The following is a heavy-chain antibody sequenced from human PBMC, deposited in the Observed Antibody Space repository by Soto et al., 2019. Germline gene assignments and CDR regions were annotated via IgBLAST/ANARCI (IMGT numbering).Heavy chain of an antibody. CDR3: ARGWGYFDSSGFPYLYARHV. J-gene: IGHJ6*02. V-gene: IGHV3-7*01. CDR2: IKEDGSEK. Sequence: GGSLRLSCAASGFTFSTYWMSWVRQAPGKGLEWVANIKEDGSEKYYVDSVEGRFTISRDNAENSLYLQMTSLRAEDTALYYCARGWGYFDSSGFPYLYARHVWGQGTTVTVSS. D-gene: IGHD3-22*01. CDR1: GFTFSTYW.